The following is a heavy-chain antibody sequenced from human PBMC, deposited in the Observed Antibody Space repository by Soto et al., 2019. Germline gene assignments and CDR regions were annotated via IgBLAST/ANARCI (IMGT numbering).Heavy chain of an antibody. J-gene: IGHJ2*01. Sequence: QVQLVESGGGVVQPGRSLRLSCAASGFTFSSYGMHWVRQAPGKGLEWVAVISYDGSNKYYADSVKGRFTISRDNSKNTLYLQMNRLRAEDTAVYYCAKDGLHPPYYDSSGYYLSYWYFDLWGRGTLVTVSS. V-gene: IGHV3-30*18. CDR2: ISYDGSNK. CDR3: AKDGLHPPYYDSSGYYLSYWYFDL. CDR1: GFTFSSYG. D-gene: IGHD3-22*01.